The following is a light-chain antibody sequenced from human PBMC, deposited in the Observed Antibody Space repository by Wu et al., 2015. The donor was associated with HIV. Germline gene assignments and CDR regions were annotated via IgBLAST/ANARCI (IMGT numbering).Light chain of an antibody. CDR3: QQYDNWPPLT. CDR1: QSITNN. CDR2: GAI. J-gene: IGKJ4*01. Sequence: EIVMTQSPGTLSVSPGDRATLSCRASQSITNNLAWYQQKPGQAPRLLIYGAINRATGIPARFSGSGSGTEFTLTISSMQSEDFAVYYCQQYDNWPPLTFGGGTKVEDQT. V-gene: IGKV3-15*01.